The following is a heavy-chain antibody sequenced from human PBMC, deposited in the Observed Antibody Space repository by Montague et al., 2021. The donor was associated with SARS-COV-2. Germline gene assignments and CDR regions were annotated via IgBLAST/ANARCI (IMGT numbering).Heavy chain of an antibody. CDR2: VYYSGTT. Sequence: SETLSLTCSVSGVSVNSGSHYWSWIRQPPGKGLEWIGYVYYSGTTKYXPSLQSRVSISLDTSNNQFSLSLRSVTSADSAVYFCAREARGYSYGVFPGFDYWGLGVLVTVSS. D-gene: IGHD5-18*01. V-gene: IGHV4-61*01. J-gene: IGHJ4*02. CDR3: AREARGYSYGVFPGFDY. CDR1: GVSVNSGSHY.